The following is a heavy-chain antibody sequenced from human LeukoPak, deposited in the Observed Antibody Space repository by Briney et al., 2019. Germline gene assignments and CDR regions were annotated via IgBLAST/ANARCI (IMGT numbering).Heavy chain of an antibody. CDR1: GGSISSYY. J-gene: IGHJ3*02. CDR3: AKTGAVAGYSDAFDI. Sequence: SETLSLTFTVSGGSISSYYWSWVRQPPGKGLEWIGYIYYSGSTNYNPSLKSRVTISVDTSKNQFSLKLSSVTAADTAVYYCAKTGAVAGYSDAFDIWGQGTMVTVSS. D-gene: IGHD6-19*01. V-gene: IGHV4-59*01. CDR2: IYYSGST.